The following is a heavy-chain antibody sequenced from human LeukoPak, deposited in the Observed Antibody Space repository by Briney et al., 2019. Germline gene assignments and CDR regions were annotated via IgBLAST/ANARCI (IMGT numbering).Heavy chain of an antibody. CDR2: IYSGGST. J-gene: IGHJ4*02. V-gene: IGHV3-53*01. Sequence: GGSLRLSCAASGFTVSSNYMSWVCQAPGKGLEWVSVIYSGGSTYYADSVKGRFTISRDNSKNTLYLQMNSLRAEDTAVYYCARGGILRYFDWLFPKPYYFDYWGQGTLVTVSS. CDR1: GFTVSSNY. D-gene: IGHD3-9*01. CDR3: ARGGILRYFDWLFPKPYYFDY.